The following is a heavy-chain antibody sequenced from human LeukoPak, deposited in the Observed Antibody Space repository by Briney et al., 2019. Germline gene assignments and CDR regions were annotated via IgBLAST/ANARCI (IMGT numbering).Heavy chain of an antibody. D-gene: IGHD3-10*01. CDR2: IYYSGST. V-gene: IGHV4-59*01. CDR1: GGSISSYY. CDR3: ARASAVVRGAYDY. J-gene: IGHJ4*02. Sequence: PSETLSLTCTVSGGSISSYYWSWIRQPPGKGLEWIGYIYYSGSTNYNPSLKSRVTISVDTSKNQFSLKLSSVTAADTAVYYCARASAVVRGAYDYWGQGTLVTVSS.